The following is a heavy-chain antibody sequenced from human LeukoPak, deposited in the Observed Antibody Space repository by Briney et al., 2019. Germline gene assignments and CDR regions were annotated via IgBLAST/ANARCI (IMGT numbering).Heavy chain of an antibody. D-gene: IGHD3-22*01. Sequence: PSETLSLTCTVSGGSIGSFYWNWIRQPPGKGLEWIGEINHSGSTNYNPSLKSRVTISVDTSKNQFSLKLSSVTAADTAVYYCARARTYYYDSSGYRDPYYFDYWGQGTLVTVSS. CDR1: GGSIGSFY. V-gene: IGHV4-34*01. CDR2: INHSGST. J-gene: IGHJ4*02. CDR3: ARARTYYYDSSGYRDPYYFDY.